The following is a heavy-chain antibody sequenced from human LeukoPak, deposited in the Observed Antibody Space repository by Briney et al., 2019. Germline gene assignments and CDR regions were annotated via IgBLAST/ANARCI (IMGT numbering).Heavy chain of an antibody. V-gene: IGHV4-59*01. J-gene: IGHJ4*02. D-gene: IGHD6-6*01. CDR3: ARDRSSSGLGYYFDY. CDR1: GVSISSNY. Sequence: SETLSLTCTVSGVSISSNYWSWIRQPPGKGLEWIGYIYYSGITNYSPSLKSRVTISVDTSKNQFSLKLGSVTAADTAVYYCARDRSSSGLGYYFDYWGQGTLVTVSS. CDR2: IYYSGIT.